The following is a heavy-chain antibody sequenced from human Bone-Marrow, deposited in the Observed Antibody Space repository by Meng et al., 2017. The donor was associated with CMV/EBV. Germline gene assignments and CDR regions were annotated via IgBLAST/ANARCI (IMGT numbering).Heavy chain of an antibody. CDR1: GFTFSSYW. V-gene: IGHV3-74*01. J-gene: IGHJ4*02. Sequence: GESLKISCAASGFTFSSYWMHWVRQAPGKGLVWVSRINSDGSSTSYADSVKGRFTISRDSSNNTLYLQMNSLRAEDTAVYYCARDPGAWRVWGQGTVVTVSS. CDR2: INSDGSST. D-gene: IGHD5-24*01. CDR3: ARDPGAWRV.